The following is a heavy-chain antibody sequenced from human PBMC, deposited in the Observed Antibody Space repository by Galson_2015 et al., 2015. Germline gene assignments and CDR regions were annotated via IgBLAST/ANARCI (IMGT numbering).Heavy chain of an antibody. CDR3: ARWATIFGLVIGWFDP. J-gene: IGHJ5*02. CDR2: IYHSGST. D-gene: IGHD3-3*01. Sequence: ETLSLTCGVSGYSISSGYYWGWIRQPPGKGLEWIGCIYHSGSTYYNPSLKSRVTISVDTSKNQFSLKLRSVTAADTAVYYCARWATIFGLVIGWFDPWGQGTLVTVSS. V-gene: IGHV4-38-2*01. CDR1: GYSISSGYY.